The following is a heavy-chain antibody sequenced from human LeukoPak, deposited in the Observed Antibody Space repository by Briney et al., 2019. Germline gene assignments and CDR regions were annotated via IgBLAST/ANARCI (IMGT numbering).Heavy chain of an antibody. CDR3: AKDRLEFYGSARYYFDS. V-gene: IGHV3-23*01. J-gene: IGHJ4*02. D-gene: IGHD3-10*01. CDR2: ISGSGGST. CDR1: GFTFSSYG. Sequence: PGGTLRLSCAASGFTFSSYGMSWVRQASGKGLEWVSAISGSGGSTYYADSVKGRFTISRGNSKNTLYLQMNSLRTEDTAVYFCAKDRLEFYGSARYYFDSWGQGSLVTVSS.